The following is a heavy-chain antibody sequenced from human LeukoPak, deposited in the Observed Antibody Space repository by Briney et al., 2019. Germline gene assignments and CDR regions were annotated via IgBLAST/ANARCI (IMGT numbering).Heavy chain of an antibody. CDR1: GFAFSSYG. J-gene: IGHJ4*02. V-gene: IGHV3-33*06. Sequence: PGRSLRLSCAASGFAFSSYGMHWVRQAPGKGLEWVAVIWYDGSNKYYADSVKGRFTISRDNSKNTLYLQMNSLRADDTAVYYCAKNTDSGSYYRFDYWGQGTLVTVSS. CDR2: IWYDGSNK. D-gene: IGHD3-10*01. CDR3: AKNTDSGSYYRFDY.